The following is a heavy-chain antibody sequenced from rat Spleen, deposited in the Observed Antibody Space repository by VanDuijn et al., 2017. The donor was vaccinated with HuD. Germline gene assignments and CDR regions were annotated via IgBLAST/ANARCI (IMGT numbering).Heavy chain of an antibody. J-gene: IGHJ2*01. V-gene: IGHV5-29*01. CDR3: ARQRTLYYFDY. D-gene: IGHD3-1*01. CDR2: ISNDGSST. CDR1: GFTLSDHY. Sequence: EVQLVESDGGLVQPGRSLKLSCAASGFTLSDHYMAWVRQAPTKGLEWVATISNDGSSTYYRDSVKGRFTISRDNAKNTLYLQMESLRSEDTATYYCARQRTLYYFDYWGQGVMVTVSS.